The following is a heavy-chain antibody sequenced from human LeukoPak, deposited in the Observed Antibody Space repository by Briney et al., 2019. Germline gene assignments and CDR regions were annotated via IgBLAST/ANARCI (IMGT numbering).Heavy chain of an antibody. V-gene: IGHV1-24*01. CDR2: FDSEDDEI. D-gene: IGHD3-22*01. Sequence: ASVTVSCKVSGYTLSELSMHWVRQPPGKGLAWMGSFDSEDDEIIYVHKFQDRVTMTEETSTDTAYMELSSLRSEDKAVYYCATQQTYYYGTSGMGDSGLGYWGQGTLVTVSS. CDR3: ATQQTYYYGTSGMGDSGLGY. J-gene: IGHJ4*02. CDR1: GYTLSELS.